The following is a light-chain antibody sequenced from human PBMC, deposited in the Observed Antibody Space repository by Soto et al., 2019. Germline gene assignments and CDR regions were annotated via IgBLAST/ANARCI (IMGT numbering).Light chain of an antibody. J-gene: IGLJ1*01. CDR1: TNDVGGYNY. V-gene: IGLV2-14*01. CDR2: EVS. Sequence: QSALTQPASVSGSPGQSITISCTGTTNDVGGYNYVSWYQQHPGKAPKLLIFEVSRRPSGVSNRFSGSKSGNTASLTISALQAEDEADYFCNSYTSSTSRPYVFGTGTKLTVL. CDR3: NSYTSSTSRPYV.